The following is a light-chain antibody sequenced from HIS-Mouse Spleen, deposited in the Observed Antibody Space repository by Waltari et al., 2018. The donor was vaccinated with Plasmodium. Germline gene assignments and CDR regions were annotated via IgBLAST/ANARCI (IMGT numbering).Light chain of an antibody. V-gene: IGLV3-27*01. CDR1: VLAKKY. CDR2: KDS. J-gene: IGLJ3*02. CDR3: YSAADNNLV. Sequence: SYELTQPSSVSVSPGQTARITCSGDVLAKKYAGWFQQKPGQAPVLVIYKDSERTSGIPERCSGSSSGTTVTLTISGAQVEDEADYYCYSAADNNLVFGGGTKLTVL.